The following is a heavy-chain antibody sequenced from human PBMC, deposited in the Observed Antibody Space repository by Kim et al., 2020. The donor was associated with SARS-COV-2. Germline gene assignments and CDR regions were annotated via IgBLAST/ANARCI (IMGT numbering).Heavy chain of an antibody. CDR3: ASDAEDGGYDS. V-gene: IGHV3-7*01. D-gene: IGHD5-12*01. CDR1: GFTFSNYW. Sequence: GGSLRLSCVASGFTFSNYWMTWVRQAPGRGLEWVANIRQDGGEKFYVDSMKGRFTISRDNAKNSLYLQMNNLRDEDTAVSYCASDAEDGGYDSGGQGTLV. CDR2: IRQDGGEK. J-gene: IGHJ4*02.